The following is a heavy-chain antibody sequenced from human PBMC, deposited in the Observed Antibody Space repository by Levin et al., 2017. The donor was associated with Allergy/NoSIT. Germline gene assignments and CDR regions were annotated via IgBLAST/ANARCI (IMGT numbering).Heavy chain of an antibody. Sequence: GGSLRLSCAASGFTFSSYSMNWVRQAPGKGLEWVSSISSSSSYIYYADSVKGRFTISRDNAKNSLYLQMNSLRAEDTAVYYCARDDDYGDYWYFDLWGRGTLVTVSS. V-gene: IGHV3-21*01. CDR1: GFTFSSYS. D-gene: IGHD4-17*01. CDR3: ARDDDYGDYWYFDL. J-gene: IGHJ2*01. CDR2: ISSSSSYI.